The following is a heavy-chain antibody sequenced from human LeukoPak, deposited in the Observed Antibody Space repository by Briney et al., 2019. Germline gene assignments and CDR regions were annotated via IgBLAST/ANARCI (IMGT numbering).Heavy chain of an antibody. Sequence: AGGSLRLSCAASGFTFSSYSMSWVRQAPGKGLEWVSGIDCNGGNIGYADSVKGRLTTSRDNAKNSLYLQMNSLRDEDTALYYCARAGSKSGSQTYLDYWGQGTLVTVSS. J-gene: IGHJ4*02. V-gene: IGHV3-20*04. CDR2: IDCNGGNI. CDR3: ARAGSKSGSQTYLDY. CDR1: GFTFSSYS. D-gene: IGHD3-10*01.